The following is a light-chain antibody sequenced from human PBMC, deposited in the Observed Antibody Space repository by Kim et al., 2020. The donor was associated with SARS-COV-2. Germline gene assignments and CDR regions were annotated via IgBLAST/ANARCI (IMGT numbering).Light chain of an antibody. CDR1: SSNIGNKY. CDR3: GTWDSSLSAAV. Sequence: GQKPTTSCSVRSSNIGNKYVSWYQQHPGTAPKLLIYYNNKRPSGIPDRFSGSKSGTSATRGITGLQTGDEADYYCGTWDSSLSAAVFGGGTQLTVL. CDR2: YNN. J-gene: IGLJ3*02. V-gene: IGLV1-51*01.